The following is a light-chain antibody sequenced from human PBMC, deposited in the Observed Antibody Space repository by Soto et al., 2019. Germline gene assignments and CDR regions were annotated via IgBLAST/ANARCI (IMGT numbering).Light chain of an antibody. CDR2: AAS. Sequence: QSALTQPRSVSGSPGQSVTISCTGTNSDVGAYTFVSWYQQLPGKAPKLIISAASYRPSGVPDRFSGSKSGNTASLTISGLQTEDEADYYCFSYTASDMWVFGGGTKLTVL. V-gene: IGLV2-11*01. CDR1: NSDVGAYTF. J-gene: IGLJ3*02. CDR3: FSYTASDMWV.